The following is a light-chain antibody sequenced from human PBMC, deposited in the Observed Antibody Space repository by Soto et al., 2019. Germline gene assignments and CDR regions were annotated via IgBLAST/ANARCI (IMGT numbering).Light chain of an antibody. J-gene: IGKJ5*01. CDR1: QTVLDSSNNKDY. CDR3: QQRSNWPSII. Sequence: DIVMTQSPDSLAVSLGERATINCKSSQTVLDSSNNKDYLTWYQQKPGQPPXLLXYWASTREFGVPDRFSGSGSGTDFTLPISSLEPEDFAVYYCQQRSNWPSIIFGQGTRLEIK. V-gene: IGKV4-1*01. CDR2: WAS.